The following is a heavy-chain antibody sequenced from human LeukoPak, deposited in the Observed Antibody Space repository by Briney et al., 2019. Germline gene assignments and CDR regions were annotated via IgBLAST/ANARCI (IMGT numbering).Heavy chain of an antibody. D-gene: IGHD6-25*01. Sequence: GRSLRLSCAASGFTFDDYAMHWVRQAPGKGLEWVSAISGSGGSTYYADSVKGRFTISRDNSKNTLYLQMNSLRAEDTAVYYCARRPGSLDYWGQGTLVTVSS. J-gene: IGHJ4*02. V-gene: IGHV3-23*01. CDR2: ISGSGGST. CDR3: ARRPGSLDY. CDR1: GFTFDDYA.